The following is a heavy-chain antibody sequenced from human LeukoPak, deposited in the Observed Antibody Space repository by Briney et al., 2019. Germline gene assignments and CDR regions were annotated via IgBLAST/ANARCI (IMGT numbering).Heavy chain of an antibody. D-gene: IGHD4-23*01. CDR3: ARAEGYGGELDS. V-gene: IGHV3-30*04. CDR2: IPYDGSNK. CDR1: GFTFSTYA. J-gene: IGHJ4*02. Sequence: GGALRLSCAASGFTFSTYAMHWVRQAPGKGVEGVAVIPYDGSNKYYADSVKGRFTISRENSKNRLYLQMNSLRAEDTAVYYCARAEGYGGELDSWGQGTLVTVSS.